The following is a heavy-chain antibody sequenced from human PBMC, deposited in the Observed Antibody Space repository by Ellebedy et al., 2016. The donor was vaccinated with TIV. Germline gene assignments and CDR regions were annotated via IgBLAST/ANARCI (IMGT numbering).Heavy chain of an antibody. CDR2: IYYSGRT. Sequence: MPSETLSLTCTVSGGSISSYYWSWIWQPPGKGLEWIGYIYYSGRTNCNPSLKSRVTISVDTSKNQFSLKLSSVTAADTAVYYCARMRYCGGDCWYFDYWGQGTLVTVSS. V-gene: IGHV4-59*08. CDR1: GGSISSYY. D-gene: IGHD2-21*02. J-gene: IGHJ4*02. CDR3: ARMRYCGGDCWYFDY.